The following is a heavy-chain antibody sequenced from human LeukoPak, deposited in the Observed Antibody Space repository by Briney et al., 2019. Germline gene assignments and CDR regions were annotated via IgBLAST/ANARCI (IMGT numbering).Heavy chain of an antibody. J-gene: IGHJ3*02. Sequence: ASVKVSCKASGYTFTNYGISWVRQAPGQGLEWMGWSSAHNGNTYYAQKVQGRVTMTTDTSTSTAYMELRSLRSDDTAVYYCARGRYCSGGSCYSGAFDNWGQGTMVTVSS. CDR2: SSAHNGNT. CDR3: ARGRYCSGGSCYSGAFDN. CDR1: GYTFTNYG. D-gene: IGHD2-15*01. V-gene: IGHV1-18*01.